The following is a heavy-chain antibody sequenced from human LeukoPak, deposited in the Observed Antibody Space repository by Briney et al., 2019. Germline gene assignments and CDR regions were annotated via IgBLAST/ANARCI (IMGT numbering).Heavy chain of an antibody. CDR2: IYYSGST. CDR1: GGSFSTYY. D-gene: IGHD3-10*01. J-gene: IGHJ4*02. CDR3: ARVVYSGSSGYFDY. V-gene: IGHV4-59*12. Sequence: SETLSLTCTVSGGSFSTYYWTWIRQPPGKGLEWIGYIYYSGSTNYNPSLKSRVTISVDTPKTQFSLKLSSVTAADTAVYYCARVVYSGSSGYFDYWGQGTLVTVSS.